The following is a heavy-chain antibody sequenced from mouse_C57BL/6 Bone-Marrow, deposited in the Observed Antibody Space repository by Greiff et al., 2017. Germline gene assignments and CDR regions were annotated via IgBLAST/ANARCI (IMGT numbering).Heavy chain of an antibody. V-gene: IGHV1-53*01. J-gene: IGHJ4*01. Sequence: VKLQQPGTELVKPGASVKLSCKASGYTFTSYWMHWVKQRPGQGLEWIGNINPSNGGTKYNEKLKSKATMTVDKSSSTAYMQLSSLTSEDSAVYYCARRGYGSNYYAMDYWGQGTSVTVSS. D-gene: IGHD1-1*01. CDR3: ARRGYGSNYYAMDY. CDR2: INPSNGGT. CDR1: GYTFTSYW.